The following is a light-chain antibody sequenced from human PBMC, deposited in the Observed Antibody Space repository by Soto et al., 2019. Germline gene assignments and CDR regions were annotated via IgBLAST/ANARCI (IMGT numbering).Light chain of an antibody. CDR1: SSDVGAYNY. V-gene: IGLV2-14*01. J-gene: IGLJ1*01. CDR3: SSYTSSSTYV. CDR2: EVS. Sequence: QSVLAQPASVSGSPGQSITISCTGTSSDVGAYNYVSWYQQHPGKAPKLIIYEVSNRPSGVSNHFSGSKSGNTASLTISGLQAGDEADYYCSSYTSSSTYVFGAGTKVTVL.